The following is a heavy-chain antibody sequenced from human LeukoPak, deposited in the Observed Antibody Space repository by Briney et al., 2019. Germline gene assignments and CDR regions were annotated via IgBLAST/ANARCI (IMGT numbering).Heavy chain of an antibody. CDR1: GFTFGSNA. CDR2: ISSSSSYI. Sequence: GGSLRLSCAASGFTFGSNAMSWVRQAPGKGLEWVSSISSSSSYIYYADSVKGRFTISRDKAKNSLYLQMNSLRAEDTAIYYCAREGMVATFDYWGQGTLVTVSS. CDR3: AREGMVATFDY. D-gene: IGHD5-12*01. J-gene: IGHJ4*02. V-gene: IGHV3-21*01.